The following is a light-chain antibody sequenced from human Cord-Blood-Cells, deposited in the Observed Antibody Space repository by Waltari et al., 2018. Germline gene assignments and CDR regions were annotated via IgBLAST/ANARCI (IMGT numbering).Light chain of an antibody. CDR2: GKN. CDR3: NTRDSSGNLVV. J-gene: IGLJ2*01. Sequence: SSELTQDPAVSVALGQTVRITCQGASLRSYYASWYQQKPGQAPVLVIYGKNNRPSGIPDRLSGSSSGNTASLTITGAQAEDGADYYCNTRDSSGNLVVFGGGTKLTVL. V-gene: IGLV3-19*01. CDR1: SLRSYY.